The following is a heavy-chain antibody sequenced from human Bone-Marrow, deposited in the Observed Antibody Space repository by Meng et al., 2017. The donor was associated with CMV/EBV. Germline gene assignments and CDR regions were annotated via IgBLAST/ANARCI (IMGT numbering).Heavy chain of an antibody. Sequence: SLKISCAASGFTFDDYAMHWVRQAPGKGLEWVSGISWNSGSIGYADSVKGRFTISRDNAKNSLYLQMNSLRAEDTALYYCAKGGGGYCSGGSCFPYWYFDLWGLGTLVTVSS. CDR3: AKGGGGYCSGGSCFPYWYFDL. J-gene: IGHJ2*01. D-gene: IGHD2-15*01. CDR2: ISWNSGSI. CDR1: GFTFDDYA. V-gene: IGHV3-9*01.